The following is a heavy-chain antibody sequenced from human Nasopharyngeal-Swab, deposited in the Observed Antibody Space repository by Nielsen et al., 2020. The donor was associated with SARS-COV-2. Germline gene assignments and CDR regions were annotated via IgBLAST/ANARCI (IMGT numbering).Heavy chain of an antibody. CDR2: ISYDGSNK. D-gene: IGHD6-19*01. J-gene: IGHJ4*02. CDR3: AREYSSGWYIFDY. V-gene: IGHV3-30*03. Sequence: GGSLRLSCAASGFTFSSYGMHWVRQAPGKGLEWVAVISYDGSNKYYADSVKGRFTISRDNSKNTLYLQMNSLRAEDTAAYYCAREYSSGWYIFDYWGQGTLVTVSS. CDR1: GFTFSSYG.